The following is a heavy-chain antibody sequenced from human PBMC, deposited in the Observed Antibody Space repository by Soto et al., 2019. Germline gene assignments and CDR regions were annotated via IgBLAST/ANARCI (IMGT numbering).Heavy chain of an antibody. CDR3: ARQEYSGSGWLDP. Sequence: QVQLVESGGGAVQPGRSQRLSCAASGFSFSSYAMHWVRQAPGKGLEWVAVISYDGRNKYYADSVKGRFTISRDNSKNTLYLQMNSPRAENTAVYSCARQEYSGSGWLDPWGRGTLVTVSS. CDR1: GFSFSSYA. CDR2: ISYDGRNK. D-gene: IGHD6-6*01. V-gene: IGHV3-30*04. J-gene: IGHJ5*02.